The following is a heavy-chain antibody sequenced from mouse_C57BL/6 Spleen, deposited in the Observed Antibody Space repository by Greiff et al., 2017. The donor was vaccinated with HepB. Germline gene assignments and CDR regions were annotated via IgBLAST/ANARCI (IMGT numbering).Heavy chain of an antibody. Sequence: VQLVESGAELVKPGASVKLSCKASGYTFTEYTIHWVKQRSGQGLEWIGWFYPGSGSIKYNEKFKDKATLTADKSSSTVYMELSRLTSEDSAVYFCARHEDIDYGSSVAMDYWGQGTSVTVSS. CDR2: FYPGSGSI. J-gene: IGHJ4*01. CDR1: GYTFTEYT. D-gene: IGHD1-1*01. CDR3: ARHEDIDYGSSVAMDY. V-gene: IGHV1-62-2*01.